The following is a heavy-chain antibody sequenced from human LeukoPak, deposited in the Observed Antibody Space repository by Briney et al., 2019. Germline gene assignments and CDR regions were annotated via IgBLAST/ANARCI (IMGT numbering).Heavy chain of an antibody. Sequence: GASVKVSCKASGSTFSGYAISWVRQAPGQGLEWMGGIITNFASTNYAQKFQGRLTITMDDSTSTAYMELRNLRSEDTALYYCALGFSGYDRWSPEPPDQWGQGTLVSVSS. J-gene: IGHJ4*02. CDR3: ALGFSGYDRWSPEPPDQ. CDR2: IITNFAST. D-gene: IGHD5-12*01. V-gene: IGHV1-69*05. CDR1: GSTFSGYA.